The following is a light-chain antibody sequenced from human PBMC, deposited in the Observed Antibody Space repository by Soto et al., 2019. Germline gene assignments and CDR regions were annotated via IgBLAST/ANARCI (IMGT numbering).Light chain of an antibody. CDR2: SNN. Sequence: QSVLTQPPSASGTPGQRVTISCSGISSNIGSNTVNWYQQLPGPAPKLLIYSNNQRPSGVPDRFSGSKSGTSASLAISGLQSEDEADYYCAAWDDSLNGQVFGGGTKLTVL. CDR3: AAWDDSLNGQV. CDR1: SSNIGSNT. V-gene: IGLV1-44*01. J-gene: IGLJ2*01.